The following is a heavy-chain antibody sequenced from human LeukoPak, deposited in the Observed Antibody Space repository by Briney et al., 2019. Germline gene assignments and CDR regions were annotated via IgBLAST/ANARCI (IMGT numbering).Heavy chain of an antibody. CDR1: GGSISSSSYY. D-gene: IGHD3-3*01. V-gene: IGHV4-39*07. J-gene: IGHJ2*01. Sequence: PSETLSLTCTVSGGSISSSSYYWGWIRQPPGKGLEWIGSIYYSGSTYYNPSLKSRVTIPVDTSKNQFSLKLSSVTAADTAVYYCAREAYYDFWSGYYKLGYFDLWGRGALVTVSP. CDR3: AREAYYDFWSGYYKLGYFDL. CDR2: IYYSGST.